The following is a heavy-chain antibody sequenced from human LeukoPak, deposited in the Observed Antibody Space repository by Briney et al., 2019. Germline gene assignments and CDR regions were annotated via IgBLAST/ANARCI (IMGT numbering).Heavy chain of an antibody. V-gene: IGHV4-59*08. D-gene: IGHD6-19*01. CDR3: ARYGGSGWVIDN. Sequence: SETLSLTCTVSGGSISSYYWTWFRQPPGKGLEWFGYIYYTGATSYNPSLKSRVTISVDTSKKQFSLKLTSVTAADTAVYYCARYGGSGWVIDNWGQGTLVTVSS. J-gene: IGHJ4*02. CDR1: GGSISSYY. CDR2: IYYTGAT.